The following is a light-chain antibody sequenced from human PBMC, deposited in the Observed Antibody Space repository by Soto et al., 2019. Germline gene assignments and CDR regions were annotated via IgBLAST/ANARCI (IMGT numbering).Light chain of an antibody. CDR3: QSYDSSLTVV. Sequence: QSVLTQPPSVSGAPGQWVTISCTGSSCNIGAGYDVPWYQQLPGTAPKLLIYGNSNRPSGVPDRFSGSKSGNSASLAITGLQAEDEADYYCQSYDSSLTVVFGGGTKLTVL. J-gene: IGLJ2*01. CDR1: SCNIGAGYD. V-gene: IGLV1-40*01. CDR2: GNS.